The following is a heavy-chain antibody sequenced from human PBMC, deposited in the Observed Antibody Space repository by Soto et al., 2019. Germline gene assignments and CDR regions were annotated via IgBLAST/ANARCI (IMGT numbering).Heavy chain of an antibody. Sequence: MHWVRXAPGKGLEWVSSISSSSSYIYYADSVKGRFTISRDNAKNSLYLQMNSLRAEDTAVYYCARDLVGATMLNYWGQGTLVTVSS. CDR2: ISSSSSYI. J-gene: IGHJ4*02. D-gene: IGHD1-26*01. V-gene: IGHV3-21*01. CDR3: ARDLVGATMLNY.